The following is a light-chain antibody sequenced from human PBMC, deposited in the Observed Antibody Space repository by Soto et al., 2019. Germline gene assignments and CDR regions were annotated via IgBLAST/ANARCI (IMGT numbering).Light chain of an antibody. Sequence: DIVMTQTPPSLSVTPGQAASISCKSSQSLLHSDGKTYLYWYLQKPGQPPQLLIFEVAHRFSGVPDRFSGSGSGTDFTLKISRVEAEDAGLYYCLQTIQLPLTFGGGTKVDIK. V-gene: IGKV2D-29*01. CDR2: EVA. CDR3: LQTIQLPLT. J-gene: IGKJ4*01. CDR1: QSLLHSDGKTY.